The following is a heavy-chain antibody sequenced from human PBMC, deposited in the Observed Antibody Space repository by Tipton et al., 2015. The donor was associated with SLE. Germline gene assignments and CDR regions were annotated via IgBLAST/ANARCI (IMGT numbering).Heavy chain of an antibody. D-gene: IGHD1-26*01. V-gene: IGHV4-39*07. Sequence: LSLTCTVSGGSISSSSYYWGWIRQPPGKGLEWIGSIYYSGSTYYNPSLKSRVTISVDTSKNQFSLKLSSVTAADTAVYYCARDPSRYSGSQSPFDYWGQGPLVTVSS. CDR3: ARDPSRYSGSQSPFDY. CDR2: IYYSGST. CDR1: GGSISSSSYY. J-gene: IGHJ4*02.